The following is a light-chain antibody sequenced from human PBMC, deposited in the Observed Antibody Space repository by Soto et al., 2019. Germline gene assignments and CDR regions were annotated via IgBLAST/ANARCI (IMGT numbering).Light chain of an antibody. CDR1: QSVSSSY. CDR3: QQYGSSRGT. Sequence: EIVLTQSTGTLSLSPGERATLSYRASQSVSSSYLAWYQQKPGQAPRLLIYGASSRATGIPDRFSGSGSGTDFTLTISRLEPEDFAVYYCQQYGSSRGTFGPGTKVDIK. V-gene: IGKV3-20*01. J-gene: IGKJ3*01. CDR2: GAS.